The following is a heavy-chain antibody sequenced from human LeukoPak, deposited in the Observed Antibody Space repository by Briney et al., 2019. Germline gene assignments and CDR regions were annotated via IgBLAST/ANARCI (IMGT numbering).Heavy chain of an antibody. Sequence: PGGSLRLSCAASGFTFSSHGMNWVRQAPGKGLEWIGEIYRSGSTNYNPSPKSRVTISLDKSKNQFSLRLSSVTAADTAVYYCARYRGASGYHFDYWGQGTLVTVSS. CDR3: ARYRGASGYHFDY. CDR2: IYRSGST. CDR1: GFTFSSHG. J-gene: IGHJ4*02. V-gene: IGHV4-4*02. D-gene: IGHD5-12*01.